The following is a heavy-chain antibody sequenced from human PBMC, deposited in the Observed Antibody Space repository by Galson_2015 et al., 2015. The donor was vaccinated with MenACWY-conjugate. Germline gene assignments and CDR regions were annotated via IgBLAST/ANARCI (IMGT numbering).Heavy chain of an antibody. CDR1: GGSISSYY. Sequence: LSLTCTVSGGSISSYYWSWIRQPPGKGLEWIGYIYYSGSTNYNPSLKSRVTISVDTSKNQFSLTMTSVTAADTAVYYCARGVNLASMAGYWGQGTLVTVSS. D-gene: IGHD3-3*02. CDR3: ARGVNLASMAGY. CDR2: IYYSGST. V-gene: IGHV4-59*01. J-gene: IGHJ4*02.